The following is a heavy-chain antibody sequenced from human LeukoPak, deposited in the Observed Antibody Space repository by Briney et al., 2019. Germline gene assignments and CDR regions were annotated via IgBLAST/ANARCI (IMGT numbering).Heavy chain of an antibody. J-gene: IGHJ6*02. D-gene: IGHD7-27*01. CDR2: ISGSGGST. CDR1: GFTFSSYA. CDR3: ARDKTRHWGLYYYYYGMDV. V-gene: IGHV3-23*01. Sequence: GGSLRLSCAASGFTFSSYAMSWVRQAPGKGLEWVSAISGSGGSTYYADSVKGRFTISRDNSKNTLYLQMNSLRAEDTAVYYCARDKTRHWGLYYYYYGMDVWGQGTTVTVSS.